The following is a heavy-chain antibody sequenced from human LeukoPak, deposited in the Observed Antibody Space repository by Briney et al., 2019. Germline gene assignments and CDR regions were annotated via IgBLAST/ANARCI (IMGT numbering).Heavy chain of an antibody. Sequence: SDTLSLTCTVSGGSISSYYWSWIRQPAGKGLEWIGRIYTSGSTNYNPSLKSRVTMSVDTSKNQFSLKLSSVTAADTAVYYCASTSYCSGGSCYSGSELWGQGTLVTVSS. CDR3: ASTSYCSGGSCYSGSEL. V-gene: IGHV4-4*07. CDR2: IYTSGST. CDR1: GGSISSYY. D-gene: IGHD2-15*01. J-gene: IGHJ4*02.